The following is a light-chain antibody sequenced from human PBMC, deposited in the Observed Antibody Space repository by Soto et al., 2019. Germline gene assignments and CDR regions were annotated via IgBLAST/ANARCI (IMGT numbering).Light chain of an antibody. V-gene: IGKV1-5*01. CDR2: DTS. Sequence: IKITKSPSTVSAYVAARVTITCRASQSVSDWLAWYQQKPGNPPKLLIYDTSRLESAVPSRFSGSGSGTEFILTISSLQPDDFATYYCPHYNSYSEAFGQGTKVDIK. CDR3: PHYNSYSEA. J-gene: IGKJ1*01. CDR1: QSVSDW.